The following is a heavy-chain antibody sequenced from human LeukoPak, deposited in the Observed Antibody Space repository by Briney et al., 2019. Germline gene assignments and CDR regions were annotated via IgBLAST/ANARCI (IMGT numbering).Heavy chain of an antibody. V-gene: IGHV4-4*02. CDR3: ASLYGSSWPPFDY. D-gene: IGHD6-13*01. Sequence: SETLSLTCTVSGGSISSSHWWSWVRQPPAKVLEWIGEIYHSGSSNYNPSLKSRVTISIDKSKNQFSLKLSSVTAADTAVYYCASLYGSSWPPFDYWGQGTLVTVSS. J-gene: IGHJ4*02. CDR1: GGSISSSHW. CDR2: IYHSGSS.